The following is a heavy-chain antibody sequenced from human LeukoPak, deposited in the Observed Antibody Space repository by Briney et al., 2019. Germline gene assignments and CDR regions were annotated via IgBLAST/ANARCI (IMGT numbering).Heavy chain of an antibody. J-gene: IGHJ6*03. D-gene: IGHD5-18*01. V-gene: IGHV3-23*01. CDR3: AKGPAMAIYCYSYYMDV. CDR1: GFTFSRYD. CDR2: ISGSGGST. Sequence: PGGSLTLSCAASGFTFSRYDMSWLRQAPGKGLEWVSAISGSGGSTYYADSVKGRFTISRENSKNTLYLQMNTLSAEDAAVDYCAKGPAMAIYCYSYYMDVWGKGTTVTVSS.